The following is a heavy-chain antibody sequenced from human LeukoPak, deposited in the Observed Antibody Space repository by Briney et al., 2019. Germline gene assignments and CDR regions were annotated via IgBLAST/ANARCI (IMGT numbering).Heavy chain of an antibody. CDR2: ISSSGSAI. J-gene: IGHJ4*02. D-gene: IGHD6-19*01. CDR3: ARDVDGNLDY. CDR1: GFTFSSYE. Sequence: GGSLRLSCAASGFTFSSYEMNWVRQAPGKGLEWVSYISSSGSAIYYADSVKGRFTISRDNAKDSVYLQMNSLRVEDTAVYYCARDVDGNLDYWGQGTLVTVSS. V-gene: IGHV3-48*03.